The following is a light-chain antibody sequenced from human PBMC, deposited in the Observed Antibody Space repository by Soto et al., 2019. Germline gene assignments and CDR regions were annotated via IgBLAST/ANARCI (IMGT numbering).Light chain of an antibody. Sequence: EIVLTQSPATLSLSPGERATLSCRASQSVSSHLAWYQQKPGQAPRLLIYDASNRATGTPDRFSGSGSGTDFTLTITSLEPEDFAVYYCQQFISYPLTVGGGTNVDSK. CDR1: QSVSSH. CDR3: QQFISYPLT. V-gene: IGKV3-11*01. CDR2: DAS. J-gene: IGKJ4*01.